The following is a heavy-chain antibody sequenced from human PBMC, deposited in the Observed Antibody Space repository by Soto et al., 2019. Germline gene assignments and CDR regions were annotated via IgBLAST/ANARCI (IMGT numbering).Heavy chain of an antibody. CDR1: GFTFSRYG. Sequence: GGSLRLSCAASGFTFSRYGMHWVRQAPGKGLEWVAVISYDGSNKFYADSVKGRSTISRDNSKNTLYLQMNSLRAEDTAVYYCAKDLYSSETYTYYSGMDVWGQGTTVTVSS. CDR3: AKDLYSSETYTYYSGMDV. J-gene: IGHJ6*02. V-gene: IGHV3-30*18. CDR2: ISYDGSNK. D-gene: IGHD3-10*01.